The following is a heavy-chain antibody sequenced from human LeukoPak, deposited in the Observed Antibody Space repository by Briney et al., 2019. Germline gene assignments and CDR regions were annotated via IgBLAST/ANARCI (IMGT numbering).Heavy chain of an antibody. Sequence: ASVKVSCKASGYTFTGYYMHWVRQAPGQGLEWMGWINPNSGGTNYAQKFQGWVTMTRDTSISTAYMELSWLRSDDTAVYYCARAGSGSYYPPNWYFDLWGRGTLVTVSS. CDR2: INPNSGGT. V-gene: IGHV1-2*04. J-gene: IGHJ2*01. CDR1: GYTFTGYY. D-gene: IGHD1-26*01. CDR3: ARAGSGSYYPPNWYFDL.